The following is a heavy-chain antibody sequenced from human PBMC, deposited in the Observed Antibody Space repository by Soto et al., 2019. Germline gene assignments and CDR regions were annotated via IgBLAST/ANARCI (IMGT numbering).Heavy chain of an antibody. Sequence: SETLSLTCAVYGGSFSGYYWSWIRQPPGKGLEWIGGINHSGSTNYNPSLKSRVTISVDTSKNQFSLKLSSVTAADTAVYYCASLYYYGSGSYYRRAPNFAYWGQGTLVTVS. CDR2: INHSGST. J-gene: IGHJ4*02. V-gene: IGHV4-34*01. D-gene: IGHD3-10*01. CDR1: GGSFSGYY. CDR3: ASLYYYGSGSYYRRAPNFAY.